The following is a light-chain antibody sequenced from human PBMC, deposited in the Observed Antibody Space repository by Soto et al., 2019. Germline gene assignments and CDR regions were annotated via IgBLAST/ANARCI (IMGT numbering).Light chain of an antibody. CDR3: QQRSNWPPIT. V-gene: IGKV3D-20*02. CDR1: QSVSSGY. J-gene: IGKJ5*01. Sequence: EVVLTQSPGTLVLSPGERATLSCSASQSVSSGYLAWYQQKPGQAPRLLIYGASRRATGIPDRFSGSGFGTDFTLTISSLEPEDAAVYYCQQRSNWPPITVGPVTRLEIK. CDR2: GAS.